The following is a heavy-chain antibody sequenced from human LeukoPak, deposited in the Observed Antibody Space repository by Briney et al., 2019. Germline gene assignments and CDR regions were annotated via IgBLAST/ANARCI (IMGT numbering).Heavy chain of an antibody. CDR3: ARGFPIYGFDY. Sequence: SETLSLTCAVYGASFSGYYWSWIRQPPGKGLEWIGEINHSGSTNYNPSLKSRVTISVDTSKNQFSLKLSSVTAADTAVYYCARGFPIYGFDYWGQGTLVTVSS. CDR1: GASFSGYY. J-gene: IGHJ4*02. CDR2: INHSGST. V-gene: IGHV4-34*01. D-gene: IGHD2/OR15-2a*01.